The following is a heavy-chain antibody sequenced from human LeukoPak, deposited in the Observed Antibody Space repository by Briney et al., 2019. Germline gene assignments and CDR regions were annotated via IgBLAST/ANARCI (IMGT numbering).Heavy chain of an antibody. CDR3: ASPGGRRYCSGGSCYRWFDP. CDR1: GCTVSSNY. J-gene: IGHJ5*02. V-gene: IGHV3-53*01. D-gene: IGHD2-15*01. CDR2: IHSGGST. Sequence: PGGALRLSCAASGCTVSSNYMSWVRQAPGKGVEWVSVIHSGGSTYYADSVKGRFTISRDNSKNTLYLQMNSLRAEDTAVYYCASPGGRRYCSGGSCYRWFDPWGQGTLVTVSS.